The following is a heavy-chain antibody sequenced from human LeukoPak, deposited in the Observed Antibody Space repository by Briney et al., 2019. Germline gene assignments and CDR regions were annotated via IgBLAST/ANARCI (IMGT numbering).Heavy chain of an antibody. V-gene: IGHV1-2*02. CDR2: IKPDSGDT. CDR3: ARDSYYDSSGYYSSEYFRH. J-gene: IGHJ1*01. Sequence: ASVKVSCKASGYTFSGYYIHWVRQAPGQGLEWMGWIKPDSGDTHYVQKFQGRVTMTRDTSISTAYMELSRLRSDDTAVYYCARDSYYDSSGYYSSEYFRHWGQGTLVTVSS. D-gene: IGHD3-22*01. CDR1: GYTFSGYY.